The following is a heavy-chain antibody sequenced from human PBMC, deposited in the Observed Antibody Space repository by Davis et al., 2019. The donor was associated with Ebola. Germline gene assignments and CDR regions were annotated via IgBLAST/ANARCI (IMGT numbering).Heavy chain of an antibody. CDR2: ISGSGGST. CDR3: AKDGRSGGVGAFDI. CDR1: GFTFSSYA. Sequence: SLKISRAASGFTFSSYAMSWVRQAPGKGLEWVSAISGSGGSTYYADSVKGRFTISRDNSKNSLYLQMNSLRTEDTALYYCAKDGRSGGVGAFDIWGQGTMVTVSS. V-gene: IGHV3-23*01. J-gene: IGHJ3*02. D-gene: IGHD1-26*01.